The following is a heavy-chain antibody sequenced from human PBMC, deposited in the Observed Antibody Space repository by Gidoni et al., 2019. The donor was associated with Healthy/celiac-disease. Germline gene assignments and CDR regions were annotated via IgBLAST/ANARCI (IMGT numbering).Heavy chain of an antibody. V-gene: IGHV5-51*01. Sequence: ELQLVPSGAAVKKPGESLKLPCKGSGYSFTSYWIGWVRQMPGKGLEWMGIIYPGDSETRYSPSFQGQVTISADKSISTAYLQWSSLKASDTAMYYCARQPPGPSGLFDYWGQGTLVTVSS. CDR2: IYPGDSET. CDR1: GYSFTSYW. J-gene: IGHJ4*02. D-gene: IGHD6-19*01. CDR3: ARQPPGPSGLFDY.